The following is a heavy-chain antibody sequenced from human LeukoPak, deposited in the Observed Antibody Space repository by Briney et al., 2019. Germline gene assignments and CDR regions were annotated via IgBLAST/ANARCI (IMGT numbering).Heavy chain of an antibody. J-gene: IGHJ4*02. CDR1: GFTFSSYG. CDR3: AKDCLLKAAACTYDLGF. Sequence: PGGSLRLSCAASGFTFSSYGMHWVRQAPGKGLEWVAFIRYDGSNKYYADSVKGRFTISRDNSKNTLYLQMNSLRAEDTAVYYWAKDCLLKAAACTYDLGFRGQGTLVTVSS. V-gene: IGHV3-30*02. D-gene: IGHD6-13*01. CDR2: IRYDGSNK.